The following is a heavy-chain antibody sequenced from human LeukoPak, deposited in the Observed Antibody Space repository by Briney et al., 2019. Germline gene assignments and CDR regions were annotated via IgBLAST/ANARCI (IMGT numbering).Heavy chain of an antibody. V-gene: IGHV3-48*02. CDR1: GFTFSTYS. D-gene: IGHD5/OR15-5a*01. J-gene: IGHJ2*01. Sequence: PGGSLRLSCAASGFTFSTYSMNWVRQAPGKGLEWLSYISSGGSTTEYADSVKGRFTISRDSAKNSLYLQLSSLRDEDTAVYYCARERIYDFDLWGRGTLVTVSS. CDR3: ARERIYDFDL. CDR2: ISSGGSTT.